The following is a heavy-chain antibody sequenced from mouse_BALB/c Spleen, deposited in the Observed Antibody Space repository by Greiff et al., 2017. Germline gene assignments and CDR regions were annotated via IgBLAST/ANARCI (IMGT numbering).Heavy chain of an antibody. J-gene: IGHJ4*01. V-gene: IGHV2-5-1*01. Sequence: QVQLQQSGPSLVQPSQSLSITCTVSGFSLTSYGVHWVRQSPGKGLEWLGVIWRGGSTDYTAAFMSRLSITKDNSKSQVFFKMNSLQADDTAIYYCAKKERFRGAMDYWGQGTSVTVSS. CDR2: IWRGGST. D-gene: IGHD1-1*01. CDR1: GFSLTSYG. CDR3: AKKERFRGAMDY.